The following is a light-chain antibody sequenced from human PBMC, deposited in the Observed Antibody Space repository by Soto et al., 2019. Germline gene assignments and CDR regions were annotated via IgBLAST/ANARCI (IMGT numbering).Light chain of an antibody. Sequence: DIQMTQSPSTLSASVGDRVTITCRASQSISSWLAWYQQKPGKAPKLLIYDDSSLESGVPSRFSGSGSGTEFTLTISSLQSEDFAVYYCHQYNNWWTFGQGTKVDIK. CDR2: DDS. CDR1: QSISSW. J-gene: IGKJ1*01. CDR3: HQYNNWWT. V-gene: IGKV1-5*01.